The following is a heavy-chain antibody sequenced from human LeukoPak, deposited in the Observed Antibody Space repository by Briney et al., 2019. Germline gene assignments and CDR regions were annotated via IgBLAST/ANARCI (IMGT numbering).Heavy chain of an antibody. CDR3: TTDGHWFRFTMIDSFDI. D-gene: IGHD3-22*01. Sequence: GGSLRLSCAASGFTFSNAWMSWVRQAPGKGLEWVGRIKSKTDGGTTDYAAPVKGRFTISRDDSKNTPYLQMNSLKTEDTAVYYCTTDGHWFRFTMIDSFDIWGQGTMVTVSS. CDR1: GFTFSNAW. J-gene: IGHJ3*02. V-gene: IGHV3-15*01. CDR2: IKSKTDGGTT.